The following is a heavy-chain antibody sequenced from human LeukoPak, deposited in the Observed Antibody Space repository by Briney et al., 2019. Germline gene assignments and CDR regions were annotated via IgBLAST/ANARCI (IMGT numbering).Heavy chain of an antibody. J-gene: IGHJ4*02. Sequence: GGSLRLSCAASGITFSSYSMNWVRQAPGKGLEWVSSISGSGDNTYYADSVKGRFTISRDNSKDTLYLQMNSLRAEDTAIYYCAKAGYGPEYYFHYWGQGTLVTVSS. CDR3: AKAGYGPEYYFHY. V-gene: IGHV3-23*01. D-gene: IGHD2/OR15-2a*01. CDR1: GITFSSYS. CDR2: ISGSGDNT.